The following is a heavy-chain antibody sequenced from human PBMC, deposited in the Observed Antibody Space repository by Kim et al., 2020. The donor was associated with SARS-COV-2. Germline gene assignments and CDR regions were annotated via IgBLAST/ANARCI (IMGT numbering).Heavy chain of an antibody. Sequence: ETLSLTCTVSGGSISSSSYYWGWIRQPPGKGLEWIGSIYYSGSTYYNPSLKSRVTISVDTSKNQFSLKLSSVTAADTAVYYCARSVAGRGDNWFDPWGQGTLVTVSS. J-gene: IGHJ5*02. D-gene: IGHD6-19*01. CDR2: IYYSGST. CDR1: GGSISSSSYY. CDR3: ARSVAGRGDNWFDP. V-gene: IGHV4-39*01.